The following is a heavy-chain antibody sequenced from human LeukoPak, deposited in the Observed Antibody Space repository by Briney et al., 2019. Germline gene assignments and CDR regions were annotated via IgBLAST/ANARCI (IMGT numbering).Heavy chain of an antibody. Sequence: ASMKVSCKASGYTFTDYYMHWVRQAPGQGLEWMGWINPSSGGTNYAQKFQGRVTMTRDTSTSTAYMELRSLRSDDTAVYYCARVWSYDSSGYYSAEYFDYWGQGTLVTVSS. J-gene: IGHJ4*02. CDR3: ARVWSYDSSGYYSAEYFDY. V-gene: IGHV1-2*02. CDR1: GYTFTDYY. D-gene: IGHD3-22*01. CDR2: INPSSGGT.